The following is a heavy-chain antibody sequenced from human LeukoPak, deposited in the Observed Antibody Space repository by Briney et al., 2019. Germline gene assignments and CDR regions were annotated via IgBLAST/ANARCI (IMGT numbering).Heavy chain of an antibody. Sequence: GGSLRLSCAASGFTFSSYWMHWVRQAPGKGLVWVSRISSDGSSTSYADSVKGRFTTSRDNAKNTLYLQMNSLRAEDTAVYYCARGYGSSRGWYWGQGTLVTVSS. CDR1: GFTFSSYW. D-gene: IGHD6-6*01. CDR2: ISSDGSST. V-gene: IGHV3-74*01. J-gene: IGHJ4*02. CDR3: ARGYGSSRGWY.